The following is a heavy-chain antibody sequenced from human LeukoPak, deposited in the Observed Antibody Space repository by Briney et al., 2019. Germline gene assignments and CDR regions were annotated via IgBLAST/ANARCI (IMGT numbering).Heavy chain of an antibody. V-gene: IGHV3-53*01. CDR1: GFIVSSSY. CDR2: IYAAGNI. D-gene: IGHD3-10*01. Sequence: PGGSLSLSCAASGFIVSSSYMSWVRQAPGKGLEWVSVIYAAGNIYYADSVKGRFIISRDNSKNTVYLQMNSLRADDTAVYYCARVFGGYNAVLDYWGQGTLVTVSS. CDR3: ARVFGGYNAVLDY. J-gene: IGHJ4*02.